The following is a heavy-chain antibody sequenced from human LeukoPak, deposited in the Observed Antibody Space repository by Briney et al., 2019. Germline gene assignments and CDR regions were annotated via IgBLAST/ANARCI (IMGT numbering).Heavy chain of an antibody. CDR1: HGSFSGYY. Sequence: PSETLSLTCAVYHGSFSGYYWSWIRQPPGKGLEWIGEITHRGSTNYNPSLKSRVTISVDTSKNQFSLKLSSVTAADTAWYYCGRYDIVAPNWFAPWGQGPLVTV. CDR2: ITHRGST. D-gene: IGHD5-12*01. J-gene: IGHJ5*02. CDR3: GRYDIVAPNWFAP. V-gene: IGHV4-34*01.